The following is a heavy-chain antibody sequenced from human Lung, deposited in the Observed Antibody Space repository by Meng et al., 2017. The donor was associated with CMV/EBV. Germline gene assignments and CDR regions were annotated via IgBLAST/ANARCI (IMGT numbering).Heavy chain of an antibody. V-gene: IGHV4-59*11. CDR2: IYYSGST. D-gene: IGHD3-10*01. J-gene: IGHJ6*02. CDR3: ARDAMVRGVVHLGGGMDV. Sequence: SXTVTGGSITSHYWNWIRQPPGKGLEWIGYIYYSGSTNYNPSLKSRVTTSVDTSKNQFSLKLSSVTAADTAVYYCARDAMVRGVVHLGGGMDVWGQGTTVXVSS. CDR1: GGSITSHY.